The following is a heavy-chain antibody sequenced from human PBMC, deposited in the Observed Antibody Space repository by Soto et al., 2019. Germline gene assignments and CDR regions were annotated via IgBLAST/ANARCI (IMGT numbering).Heavy chain of an antibody. CDR2: SSNSGSFT. CDR3: VRSGDNYNLLDY. CDR1: GFTFSDHY. Sequence: GASVKVSCAASGFTFSDHYMSWIRQAPGKGLEWIGYSSNSGSFTRYADSVKGRFSISRDNAKNSLYLQINSLRGDDTAIYYCVRSGDNYNLLDYWGQGTPVTVSS. D-gene: IGHD1-1*01. V-gene: IGHV3-11*06. J-gene: IGHJ4*02.